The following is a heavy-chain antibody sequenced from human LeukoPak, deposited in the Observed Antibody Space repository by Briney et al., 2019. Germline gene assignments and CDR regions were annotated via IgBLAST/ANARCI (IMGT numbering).Heavy chain of an antibody. CDR3: TRHNYYEDGFDY. CDR1: GFTFSSYA. D-gene: IGHD3-22*01. CDR2: IRSKANTYAT. Sequence: QTGGSLRLSCAASGFTFSSYAMHWVRQASGKGLEWVGRIRSKANTYATAYAAPVKGRFIISRDDSKNTAYLQMNSLKTEDTAVYYCTRHNYYEDGFDYWGQGTLVTVSS. J-gene: IGHJ4*02. V-gene: IGHV3-73*01.